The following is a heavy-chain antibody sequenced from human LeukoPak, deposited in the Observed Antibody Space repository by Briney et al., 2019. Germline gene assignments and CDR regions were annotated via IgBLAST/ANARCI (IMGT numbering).Heavy chain of an antibody. CDR3: AKGYYDSSGYRGDAFDI. Sequence: GGSLRLSCAASGFTFSSYGMHWVRQAPGKGLEWVAVIWYDGSNKYYADSVKGRFTISRDNSKNTLYLQMNSLRAEDTAVYYCAKGYYDSSGYRGDAFDIWGQGTMVTVSS. CDR1: GFTFSSYG. CDR2: IWYDGSNK. J-gene: IGHJ3*02. V-gene: IGHV3-30*02. D-gene: IGHD3-22*01.